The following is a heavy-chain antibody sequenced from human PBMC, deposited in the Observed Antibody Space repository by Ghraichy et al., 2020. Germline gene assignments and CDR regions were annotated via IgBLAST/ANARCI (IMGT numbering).Heavy chain of an antibody. CDR1: GGSISSHY. CDR2: VDYRGST. J-gene: IGHJ6*02. Sequence: SKTLSLTCTVSGGSISSHYWSWIRQPPGKGLEWIGYVDYRGSTNYNPSLKSRVTISGDTSKNQFSLKLSSVTAADTAVYYCASHAPILRYGMDVWGPGTTVTVSS. V-gene: IGHV4-59*11. CDR3: ASHAPILRYGMDV.